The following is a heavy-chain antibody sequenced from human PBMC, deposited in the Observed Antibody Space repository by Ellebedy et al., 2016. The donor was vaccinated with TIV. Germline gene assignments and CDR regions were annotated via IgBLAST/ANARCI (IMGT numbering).Heavy chain of an antibody. CDR1: GGSFSSYT. V-gene: IGHV1-69*13. J-gene: IGHJ4*02. Sequence: AASVKVSCKASGGSFSSYTISWVRQAPGQGLEWMGGIMPIFGAADYAQKFQGRVTITADESTSTAYMELTSLRSEETAVYYCARDQRTAPGLLGYWGQGTLVTVSS. CDR3: ARDQRTAPGLLGY. D-gene: IGHD6-13*01. CDR2: IMPIFGAA.